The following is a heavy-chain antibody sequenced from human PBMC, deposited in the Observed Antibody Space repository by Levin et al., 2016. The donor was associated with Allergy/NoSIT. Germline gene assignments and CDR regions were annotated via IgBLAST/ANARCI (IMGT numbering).Heavy chain of an antibody. D-gene: IGHD2-2*01. CDR2: IYYSGST. J-gene: IGHJ5*02. Sequence: WIRQPPGKGLEWIGYIYYSGSTNYNPSLKSRVTISVDTSKNQFSLKLSSVTAADTAVYYCAKATSYLSGFDPWGQGTLVTVSS. CDR3: AKATSYLSGFDP. V-gene: IGHV4-59*01.